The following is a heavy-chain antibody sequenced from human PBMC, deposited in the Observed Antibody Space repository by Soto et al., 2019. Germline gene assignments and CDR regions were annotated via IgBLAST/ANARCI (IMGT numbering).Heavy chain of an antibody. D-gene: IGHD4-17*01. CDR1: GYTFTSYG. Sequence: ASVKVSCKASGYTFTSYGISWVRQAPGQGLEWMGWISAYNGNTNYAQKLQGRVTMTTDTSTSTAYMELRSLRSDDTAVYYCARDRESYGDYGGDAFDIWGQGTMVTVSS. V-gene: IGHV1-18*01. CDR3: ARDRESYGDYGGDAFDI. CDR2: ISAYNGNT. J-gene: IGHJ3*02.